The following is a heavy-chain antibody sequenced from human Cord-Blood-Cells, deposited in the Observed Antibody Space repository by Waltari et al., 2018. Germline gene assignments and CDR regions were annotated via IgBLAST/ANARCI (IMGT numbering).Heavy chain of an antibody. CDR3: ARIPYLSSGYYYYYYYGMDV. CDR2: IYYSGLT. CDR1: GGSISSSSYY. D-gene: IGHD3-22*01. Sequence: QLQLQESGPGLVKPSETLSLTCTVSGGSISSSSYYWGWIRQPPGKGLEWIGSIYYSGLTYYNPSLKSRVTISVDTSKNQFSLKLSSVTAADTAVYYCARIPYLSSGYYYYYYYGMDVWGQGTTVTVSS. J-gene: IGHJ6*02. V-gene: IGHV4-39*01.